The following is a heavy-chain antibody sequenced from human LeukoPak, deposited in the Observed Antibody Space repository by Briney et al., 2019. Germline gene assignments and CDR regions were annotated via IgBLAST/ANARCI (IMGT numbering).Heavy chain of an antibody. J-gene: IGHJ6*03. V-gene: IGHV5-51*01. CDR3: ARNDVGPGGFYMDV. CDR1: GYSFTSYW. CDR2: IHPGDSDT. D-gene: IGHD1-1*01. Sequence: NRGESLKISCKGSGYSFTSYWIGWVRQMPGKGPEWMGTIHPGDSDTRYSPSFQGQVTISADKSISTAYLQWSSLKASDTAMYYCARNDVGPGGFYMDVWGKGTTVTVSS.